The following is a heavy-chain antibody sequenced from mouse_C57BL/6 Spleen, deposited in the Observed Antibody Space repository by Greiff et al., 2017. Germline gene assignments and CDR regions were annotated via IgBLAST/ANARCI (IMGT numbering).Heavy chain of an antibody. V-gene: IGHV1-61*01. Sequence: QVQLKQPGAELVRPGSSVKLSCKASGYTFTSYWMDWVKQRPGQGLEWIGNIYPSDSETHYNQKFKDKATLTVEKSSSTAYMQLSSLTSEDSAVYYCARRHYGYWYFDVWGTGTTVTVSS. CDR1: GYTFTSYW. J-gene: IGHJ1*03. CDR2: IYPSDSET. D-gene: IGHD1-2*01. CDR3: ARRHYGYWYFDV.